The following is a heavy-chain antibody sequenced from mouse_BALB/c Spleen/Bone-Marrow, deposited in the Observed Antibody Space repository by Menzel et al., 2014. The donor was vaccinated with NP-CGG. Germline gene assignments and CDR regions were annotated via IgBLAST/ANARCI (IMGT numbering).Heavy chain of an antibody. D-gene: IGHD2-1*01. Sequence: VQLQQSGAELVKPGASVKLSCTASGFSIKDTYMHWVKQRPEQGLEWIGRIDPANGNTKYDPKFQGKATITADTSSNTAYLQLSGLTSEDTAVYYCARNGNYGAWFAYWGQGTLVTVSA. CDR3: ARNGNYGAWFAY. J-gene: IGHJ3*01. CDR1: GFSIKDTY. V-gene: IGHV14-3*02. CDR2: IDPANGNT.